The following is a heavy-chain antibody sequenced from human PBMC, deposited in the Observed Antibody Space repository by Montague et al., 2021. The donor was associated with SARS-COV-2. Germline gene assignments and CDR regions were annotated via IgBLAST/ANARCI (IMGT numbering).Heavy chain of an antibody. CDR3: ARGHMDIMAVGPDH. Sequence: SLRLSCAASGFHFNSYAFHWVRQAPGRGLEWVSVIWHDGSKDSYAESVEGRFIISRDNSKKTVFLQMNSLRVEDTATYYCARGHMDIMAVGPDHWGQGKLVIVSS. CDR1: GFHFNSYA. J-gene: IGHJ4*01. V-gene: IGHV3-33*04. D-gene: IGHD5-12*01. CDR2: IWHDGSKD.